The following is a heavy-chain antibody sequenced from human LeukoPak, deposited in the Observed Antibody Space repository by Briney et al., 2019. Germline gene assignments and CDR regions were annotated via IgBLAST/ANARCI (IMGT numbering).Heavy chain of an antibody. J-gene: IGHJ4*02. V-gene: IGHV3-66*01. CDR3: VRVASRAFDY. CDR1: RFTVSSNY. CDR2: IYGGTTT. Sequence: PLGSLRLSCAASRFTVSSNYMSWVRQAPGKGLEWVSIIYGGTTTYYADSVKGRFTISRDNSKNTLYLQMSSLRAEDTAVYYCVRVASRAFDYWGQGTLVTVTP.